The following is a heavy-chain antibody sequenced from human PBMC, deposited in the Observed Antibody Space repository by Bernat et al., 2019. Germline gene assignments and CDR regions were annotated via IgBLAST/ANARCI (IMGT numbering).Heavy chain of an antibody. J-gene: IGHJ4*02. V-gene: IGHV3-7*03. CDR3: TRGGMFYFDF. Sequence: EVQLVESGGGLVQPGGSLRLSCAASGFSFSSYTMSWVRQAPGKGLEWVASMKVDGSNIYYVDSVKGRFTISRDNAENSLYLQMNSLRAEDTAVYYCTRGGMFYFDFWGQGILVTVSS. CDR1: GFSFSSYT. D-gene: IGHD3-10*02. CDR2: MKVDGSNI.